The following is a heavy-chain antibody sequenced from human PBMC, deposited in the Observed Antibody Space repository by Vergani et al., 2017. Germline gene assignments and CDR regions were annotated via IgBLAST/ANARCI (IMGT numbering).Heavy chain of an antibody. CDR3: ARVSXRALVGYYCYMDV. Sequence: QLQLQESGSGLVKPSQTLSLTCAVFGDSITNGWFSWNWIRRPPGKGPEWIGYIFPSGNSHYNPSLKNRVSISLDKSKNQFSLWVNSVTAADTAVYFCARVSXRALVGYYCYMDVWGKGKTVVVSS. CDR2: IFPSGNS. D-gene: IGHD3-16*02. CDR1: GDSITNGWFS. V-gene: IGHV4-30-2*01. J-gene: IGHJ6*03.